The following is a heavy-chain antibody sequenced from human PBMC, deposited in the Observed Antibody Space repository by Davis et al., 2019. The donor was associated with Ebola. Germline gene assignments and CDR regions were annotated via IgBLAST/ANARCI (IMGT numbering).Heavy chain of an antibody. CDR3: ARARYSDY. J-gene: IGHJ4*02. Sequence: GESLKISCAASGFMFSSYGMHWVRQAPGKGLEWVANLKQDGSEKNYADSVKGRFTISRDNAKNSLFLQMNSLRAEDTAIYYCARARYSDYWGQGTLVTVSS. V-gene: IGHV3-7*01. CDR2: LKQDGSEK. CDR1: GFMFSSYG. D-gene: IGHD2-15*01.